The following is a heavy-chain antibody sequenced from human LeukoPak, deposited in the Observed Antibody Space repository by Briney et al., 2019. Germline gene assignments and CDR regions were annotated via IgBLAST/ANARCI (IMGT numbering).Heavy chain of an antibody. CDR3: ASLWPYQLSAFDI. D-gene: IGHD2-2*01. CDR1: GGSFSGYY. Sequence: SETPSLTCAVYGGSFSGYYWSWIRQPPGKGLEWIGEINHSGSTNYNPSLKSRVTISVDTSKSQFSLKLSSVTAADTAVYYCASLWPYQLSAFDIWGQGTMVTVSS. J-gene: IGHJ3*02. CDR2: INHSGST. V-gene: IGHV4-34*01.